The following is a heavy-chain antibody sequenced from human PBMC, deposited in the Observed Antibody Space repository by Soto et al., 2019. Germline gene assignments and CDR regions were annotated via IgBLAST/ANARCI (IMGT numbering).Heavy chain of an antibody. CDR2: IWYDGSNK. CDR3: ARSPIFGVVIIEGFDY. CDR1: GFTFSSYG. D-gene: IGHD3-3*01. J-gene: IGHJ4*02. V-gene: IGHV3-33*01. Sequence: QVQLVESGGGVVQPGRSLRLSCAASGFTFSSYGMHWVRQAPGKGLEWVAVIWYDGSNKYYADSVKGRFTISRDNSKNTLYLQMNSLRAEDTAVYYCARSPIFGVVIIEGFDYWGQGPLVTVSS.